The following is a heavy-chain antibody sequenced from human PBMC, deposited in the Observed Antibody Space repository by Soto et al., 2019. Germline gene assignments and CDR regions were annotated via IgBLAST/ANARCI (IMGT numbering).Heavy chain of an antibody. Sequence: EVELLESGGGLVQPGGSLRLSCAVSGFTVSSHAMSWVRQAPGKGLEWVSTISDSAVSTYYADSVKGRFTISRHDSKNTLYLQMNSLRAEDTAVYYCAITQSRHYDYIWGGAYWGQGTLVTVSS. CDR1: GFTVSSHA. J-gene: IGHJ4*02. D-gene: IGHD3-16*01. V-gene: IGHV3-23*01. CDR3: AITQSRHYDYIWGGAY. CDR2: ISDSAVST.